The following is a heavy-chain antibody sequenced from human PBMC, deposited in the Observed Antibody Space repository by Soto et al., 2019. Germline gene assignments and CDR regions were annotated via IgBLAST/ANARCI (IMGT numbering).Heavy chain of an antibody. CDR1: GFSLTTRGVG. Sequence: QITLKESGPTLVKPTQTLTLTCTFSGFSLTTRGVGVGWIRQPPGKALECLALIYWDDDKRYSPSLQSRLSITEDTSKNQVVLTMTNVDPVDTATYYCAHIPNYYQYDSFDPWGQGTLVSVSS. D-gene: IGHD3-16*01. CDR2: IYWDDDK. J-gene: IGHJ5*02. CDR3: AHIPNYYQYDSFDP. V-gene: IGHV2-5*02.